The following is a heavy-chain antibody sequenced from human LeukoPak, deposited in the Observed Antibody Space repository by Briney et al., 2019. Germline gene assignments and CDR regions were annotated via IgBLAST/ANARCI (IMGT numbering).Heavy chain of an antibody. CDR2: ISGSGGST. V-gene: IGHV3-23*01. J-gene: IGHJ1*01. D-gene: IGHD2-2*01. CDR1: GFTFSTSA. CDR3: ARDLVGRYCSSTSCPVDFRH. Sequence: PGGSLRLSCAASGFTFSTSAMSWVRQAPGKGLEWVSSISGSGGSTYYANSVKGWFTISRDNSKNTLYLQMNSLRAEDTAVYNCARDLVGRYCSSTSCPVDFRHWGQGTLVTVSS.